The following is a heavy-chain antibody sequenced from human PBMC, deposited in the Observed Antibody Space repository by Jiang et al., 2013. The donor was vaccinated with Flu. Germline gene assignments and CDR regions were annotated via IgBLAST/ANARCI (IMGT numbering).Heavy chain of an antibody. D-gene: IGHD3-16*01. CDR2: IIPIFGTA. J-gene: IGHJ3*02. V-gene: IGHV1-69*01. Sequence: GAEVKKPGSSVKVPCKASGGTFSSYAISWVRQAPGQGLEWMGGIIPIFGTANYAQKFQGRVTITADESTSTAYMELSSLRSEDTAVYYCARGQARGERGAFDIWGQGTMVTVSS. CDR1: GGTFSSYA. CDR3: ARGQARGERGAFDI.